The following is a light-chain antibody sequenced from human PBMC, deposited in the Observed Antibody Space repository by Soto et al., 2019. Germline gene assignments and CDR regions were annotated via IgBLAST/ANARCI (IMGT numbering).Light chain of an antibody. CDR2: GNS. J-gene: IGLJ2*01. Sequence: QSVLTQPPSVSGAPGQRVTISCTGSSSNIGAGYDVHWYQQLPGTAPKLLIYGNSNRPSGVPDRFSGSKSGTSASLAITGLQAEDEADYYCQSYDSSLSGSLFGGGTKVTAL. CDR3: QSYDSSLSGSL. V-gene: IGLV1-40*01. CDR1: SSNIGAGYD.